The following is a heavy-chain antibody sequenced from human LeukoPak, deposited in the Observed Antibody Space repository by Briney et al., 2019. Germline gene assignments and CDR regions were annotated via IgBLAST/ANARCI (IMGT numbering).Heavy chain of an antibody. CDR2: ISAGGDRT. CDR1: GFTFSTYA. V-gene: IGHV3-23*01. CDR3: ARSTVGTSCCTAVDY. D-gene: IGHD1-26*01. J-gene: IGHJ4*02. Sequence: GGSLRLSCAASGFTFSTYAMTWVRQAPGKGLEWGSGISAGGDRTYYADSVKGRFTISRDNSKNALYLQMNSLRAADTAEYYCARSTVGTSCCTAVDYWGQGTLVTVSS.